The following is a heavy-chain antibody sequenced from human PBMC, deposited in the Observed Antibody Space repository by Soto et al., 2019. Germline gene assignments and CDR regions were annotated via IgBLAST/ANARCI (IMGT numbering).Heavy chain of an antibody. CDR3: ARDKITGLFDY. Sequence: SETLSLTCTVSGGSISSSSFHWGWIRQPPGKGLEWIGSIYHSGSTNYNPSLKSRVTISVDTPKNQFSLKLTSVTAADTAVYYCARDKITGLFDYWGQGTLVTVSS. CDR2: IYHSGST. J-gene: IGHJ4*02. CDR1: GGSISSSSFH. D-gene: IGHD2-8*02. V-gene: IGHV4-39*07.